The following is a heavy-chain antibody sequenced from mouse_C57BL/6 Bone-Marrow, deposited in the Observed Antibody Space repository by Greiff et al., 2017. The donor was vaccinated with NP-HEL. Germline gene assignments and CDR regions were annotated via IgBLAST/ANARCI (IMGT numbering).Heavy chain of an antibody. CDR2: RRSKSNNYAT. Sequence: EVKLVESGGGLVQPKGSLKLSCAASGFSFNTYAMNWVRQAPGKGLEWVARRRSKSNNYATYYADSVKDRFTISRDESESMLYLQMNNLKTEDTAMYYCVRDAPYVDVWGTGTTGTVSS. V-gene: IGHV10-1*01. CDR1: GFSFNTYA. CDR3: VRDAPYVDV. J-gene: IGHJ1*03.